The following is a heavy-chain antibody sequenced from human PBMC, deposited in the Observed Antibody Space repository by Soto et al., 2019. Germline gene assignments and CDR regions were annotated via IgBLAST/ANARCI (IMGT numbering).Heavy chain of an antibody. CDR2: ISSNGGST. Sequence: EVQLVESGGGLVQPGGSLRLSCAASGFTFSSYAMHWVCQAPGKGLEYVSAISSNGGSTYYANSVKGRFTISRDNSKNTLYLQMGSLRAEDMAVYYCARVISGSGSYQWDAFDIWGQGTMVTVSS. J-gene: IGHJ3*02. CDR3: ARVISGSGSYQWDAFDI. D-gene: IGHD3-10*01. V-gene: IGHV3-64*01. CDR1: GFTFSSYA.